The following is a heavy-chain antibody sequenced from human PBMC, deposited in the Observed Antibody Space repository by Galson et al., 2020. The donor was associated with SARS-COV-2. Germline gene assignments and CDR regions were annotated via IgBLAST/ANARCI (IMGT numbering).Heavy chain of an antibody. CDR1: GFTFSSYG. D-gene: IGHD6-13*01. CDR3: AREYSSSWGYYYGMDV. CDR2: IWYDGSNK. Sequence: GGSLILSCAASGFTFSSYGMHWVRQAPGKGLEWVAVIWYDGSNKYYADSVKGRFTISRDNSKNTLYLQMNSLRAEDTAVYYCAREYSSSWGYYYGMDVWGQGTTVTVSS. J-gene: IGHJ6*02. V-gene: IGHV3-33*01.